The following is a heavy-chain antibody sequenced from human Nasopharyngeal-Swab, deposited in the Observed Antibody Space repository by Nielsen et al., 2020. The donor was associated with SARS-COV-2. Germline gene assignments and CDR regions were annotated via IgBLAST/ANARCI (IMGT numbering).Heavy chain of an antibody. CDR1: GGSFSGYY. D-gene: IGHD6-6*01. V-gene: IGHV4-34*01. J-gene: IGHJ3*02. CDR3: ARGKYRRAFDI. CDR2: INHSGST. Sequence: SETLCLTCAVYGGSFSGYYWSWIRQPPGKGLEWIGEINHSGSTNYNPSLKSRVTISVDTSKNQFSLKLSSVTAADTAVYYCARGKYRRAFDIWGQGTMVTVSS.